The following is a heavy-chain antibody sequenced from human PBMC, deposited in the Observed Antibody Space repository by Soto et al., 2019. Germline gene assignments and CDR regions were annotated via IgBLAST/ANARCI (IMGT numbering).Heavy chain of an antibody. J-gene: IGHJ3*02. CDR2: INPNSGGT. CDR3: ARTYYDILTGHPDAFDI. V-gene: IGHV1-2*04. Sequence: ASVKVSCKASGYTFTGYYMHWVRQAPGQGLEWMGWINPNSGGTNYAQKFQGWVTMTRDTSISTAYMELSRLRSDDTAVYYCARTYYDILTGHPDAFDIWGQGTMVTVPS. D-gene: IGHD3-9*01. CDR1: GYTFTGYY.